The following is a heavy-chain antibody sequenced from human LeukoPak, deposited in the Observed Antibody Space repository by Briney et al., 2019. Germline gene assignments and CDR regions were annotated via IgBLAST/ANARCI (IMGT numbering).Heavy chain of an antibody. Sequence: ASVKVSCKASGYTFTSYAMNWVRQAPGQGLEWMGWINANTGNPTYAQGFTGRFVFSLDTSVSTAYLQISSLKAEDTAVYYCARALQEYCTNGVCYTHGDYHYWGQGTLVTVSS. J-gene: IGHJ4*02. CDR1: GYTFTSYA. D-gene: IGHD2-8*01. CDR2: INANTGNP. V-gene: IGHV7-4-1*02. CDR3: ARALQEYCTNGVCYTHGDYHY.